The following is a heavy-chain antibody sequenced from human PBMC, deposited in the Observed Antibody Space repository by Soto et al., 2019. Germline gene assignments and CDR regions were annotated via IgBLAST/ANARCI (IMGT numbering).Heavy chain of an antibody. D-gene: IGHD3-22*01. J-gene: IGHJ4*02. Sequence: PGGSLRLSCVASGFTFSNYAMNWVRQAPGKGLEWVSGIRGSGVRTYYADSVKGRFTISRDNSKNTLDLQMNSLRAEVTALYYCAKVLTYYYDSSPPYYFDYWGQGTLVTVSS. CDR1: GFTFSNYA. V-gene: IGHV3-23*01. CDR3: AKVLTYYYDSSPPYYFDY. CDR2: IRGSGVRT.